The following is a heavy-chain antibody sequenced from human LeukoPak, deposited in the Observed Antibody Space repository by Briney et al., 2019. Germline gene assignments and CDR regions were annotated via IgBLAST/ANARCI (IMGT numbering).Heavy chain of an antibody. CDR2: IQYDGRNK. CDR3: AKGGDYALDY. D-gene: IGHD4-17*01. J-gene: IGHJ4*02. CDR1: GFSYSKSG. V-gene: IGHV3-30*02. Sequence: GSLRPPFAASGFSYSKSGIHLVRQAPGQGLDWLAFIQYDGRNKYYADSVKGRFTMSRDNSKNTLTMFLQMNSLRVEDTAVYYCAKGGDYALDYWGQGTLVTVSS.